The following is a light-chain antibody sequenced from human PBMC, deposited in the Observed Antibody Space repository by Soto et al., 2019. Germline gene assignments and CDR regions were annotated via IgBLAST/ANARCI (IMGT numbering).Light chain of an antibody. CDR2: GAS. V-gene: IGKV3-15*01. CDR3: QYRGIWPPGAT. CDR1: QSVSSN. Sequence: EIVMTQSPATLSVSPGERATLSCRASQSVSSNLAWYQQKPGQAPRLLIYGASTRATGIPARFSGSGSGTEFTLTISSLEPEDSAVYYCQYRGIWPPGATFGGGTKVEIK. J-gene: IGKJ4*01.